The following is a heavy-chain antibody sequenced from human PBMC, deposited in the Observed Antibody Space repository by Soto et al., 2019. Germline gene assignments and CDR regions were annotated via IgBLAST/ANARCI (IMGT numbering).Heavy chain of an antibody. D-gene: IGHD3-22*01. CDR2: ISAYNGNT. Sequence: ASVKVSCKASGYTFTSYGISWVRQAPGQGLEWMGWISAYNGNTNYAQKLQGRVTMTTDTSTSTAYMELRSLRSGDTAVYYCARDSRLRYYYDSSGYFPDYWGQGTLVTVSS. V-gene: IGHV1-18*04. CDR3: ARDSRLRYYYDSSGYFPDY. J-gene: IGHJ4*02. CDR1: GYTFTSYG.